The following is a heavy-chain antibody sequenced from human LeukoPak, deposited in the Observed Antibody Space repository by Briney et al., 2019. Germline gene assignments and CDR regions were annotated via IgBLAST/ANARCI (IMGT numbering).Heavy chain of an antibody. V-gene: IGHV1-69*02. D-gene: IGHD3-22*01. J-gene: IGHJ4*02. Sequence: ASVKVSCKASGGTRSSYTIRSVRQAPGQRLEWMGRIIPIVGIANYAQKFQGRVTITADKSTSTAYMELSSLRSEDTAVYSCASPPINNYDSSGYYHYWGQGTLVTVSS. CDR2: IIPIVGIA. CDR1: GGTRSSYT. CDR3: ASPPINNYDSSGYYHY.